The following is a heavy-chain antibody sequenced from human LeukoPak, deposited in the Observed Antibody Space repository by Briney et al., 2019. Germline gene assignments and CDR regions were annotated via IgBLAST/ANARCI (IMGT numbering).Heavy chain of an antibody. CDR1: AFTFSSYE. V-gene: IGHV4-34*01. J-gene: IGHJ4*02. Sequence: LRLTCAASAFTFSSYEMNWIRQPPEKGLEWIGEINHSGSTNHNPSLKSRVTISVDTSKNQFSLKLSSVTAADTAVYYCARGGGMTMVTTYSPNFDYWGQGTLVTVSS. CDR3: ARGGGMTMVTTYSPNFDY. CDR2: INHSGST. D-gene: IGHD4-17*01.